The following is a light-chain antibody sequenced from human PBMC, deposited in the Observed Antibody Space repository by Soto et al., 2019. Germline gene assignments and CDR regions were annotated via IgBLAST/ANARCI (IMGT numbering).Light chain of an antibody. CDR1: SSNIGAGYD. J-gene: IGLJ2*01. V-gene: IGLV1-40*01. CDR2: GNS. CDR3: QSYDSSLSAVV. Sequence: QSVLTQPPSVSGAPGQRVTISCTGSSSNIGAGYDVKWYQQLPGPAPKLLIHGNSNRPSGVPDRFSGSKSGTSAALAITGLQAEDEADYYCQSYDSSLSAVVFGGGTKVTVL.